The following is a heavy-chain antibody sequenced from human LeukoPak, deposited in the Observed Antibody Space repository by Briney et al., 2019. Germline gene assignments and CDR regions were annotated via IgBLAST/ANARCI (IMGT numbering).Heavy chain of an antibody. CDR3: ARNDPGNFGMDV. D-gene: IGHD1-7*01. CDR2: IWYDGSIQ. V-gene: IGHV3-33*01. Sequence: GGSLRLSCVASGLTFSGYGMHWVRQAPGKGLEWVATIWYDGSIQYYAESVRGRFTISRESSKNTLYLQMNSLRAEDTAVFYCARNDPGNFGMDVWGQGTTVIVSS. J-gene: IGHJ6*02. CDR1: GLTFSGYG.